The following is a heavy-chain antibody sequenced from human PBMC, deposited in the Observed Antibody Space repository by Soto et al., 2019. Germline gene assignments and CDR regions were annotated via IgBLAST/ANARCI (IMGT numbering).Heavy chain of an antibody. CDR1: GGSISSGAHY. Sequence: PSETLSLTCSVSGGSISSGAHYWSWIRQPSGKGLEWIGYIYYSGTTYHNPSPKSRVTISVDTSKNQFSLKLSSVTAADTAVYYCARVWSGYYKFDSWGQGTLVTVSS. V-gene: IGHV4-30-4*01. D-gene: IGHD3-3*01. CDR2: IYYSGTT. J-gene: IGHJ4*02. CDR3: ARVWSGYYKFDS.